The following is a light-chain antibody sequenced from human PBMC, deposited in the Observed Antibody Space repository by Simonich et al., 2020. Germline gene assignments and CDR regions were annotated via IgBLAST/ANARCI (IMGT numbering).Light chain of an antibody. CDR2: WAS. J-gene: IGKJ2*01. CDR3: QQYYSTPPD. V-gene: IGKV4-1*01. Sequence: DIVMTQSPDYMAVSLGERATINYKSSQSVLYSSNNKKYLAWYQQKPGQPPKLLIFWASTREPGVPYRFSGSGSGTDFTLTISSLQAEEVAVYYCQQYYSTPPDFGQGTKLEIK. CDR1: QSVLYSSNNKKY.